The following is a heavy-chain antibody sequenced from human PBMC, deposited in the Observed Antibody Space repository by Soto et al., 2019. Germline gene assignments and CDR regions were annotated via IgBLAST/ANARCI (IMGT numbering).Heavy chain of an antibody. Sequence: QVQLVESGGGVVQPGRSLRLSCAASGFTFSSYAVHWVRQAPGKGLEWVAIIWYDGSNKHYADSVKGRFTISRDNSKNTLYLQMNSLRAEDTAMYYCARDSLTGFSYGYVSWYFDLWGRGTLVTVSS. CDR2: IWYDGSNK. V-gene: IGHV3-33*01. J-gene: IGHJ2*01. CDR1: GFTFSSYA. CDR3: ARDSLTGFSYGYVSWYFDL. D-gene: IGHD5-18*01.